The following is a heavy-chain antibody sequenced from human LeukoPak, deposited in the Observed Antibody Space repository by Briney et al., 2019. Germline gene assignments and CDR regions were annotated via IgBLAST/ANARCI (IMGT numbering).Heavy chain of an antibody. Sequence: PSETLSLTCTVSGGSISSYYWSWIRQPPGKGLEWIGYIYYSGSTNYNPSLKSRVTISVDTSKNQFSLKLSSVTAADTAVYYCARVPSSGWYRDAFDTWGQGTMVTVSS. J-gene: IGHJ3*02. CDR1: GGSISSYY. CDR3: ARVPSSGWYRDAFDT. V-gene: IGHV4-59*01. D-gene: IGHD6-19*01. CDR2: IYYSGST.